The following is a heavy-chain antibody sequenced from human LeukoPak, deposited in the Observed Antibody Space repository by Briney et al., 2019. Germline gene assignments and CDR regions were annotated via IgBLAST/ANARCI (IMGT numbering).Heavy chain of an antibody. D-gene: IGHD4-17*01. V-gene: IGHV3-21*01. J-gene: IGHJ4*02. CDR2: ISSSSYI. CDR3: AGGYGDYFDY. CDR1: GFTFSSYS. Sequence: GGSLRLSCAASGFTFSSYSMNWVRQAPGKGLEWVSSISSSSYIYYADSEKGRFTISRDNAKNSLYLQMNSLRAEDTAVYYRAGGYGDYFDYWGQGTLVTVSS.